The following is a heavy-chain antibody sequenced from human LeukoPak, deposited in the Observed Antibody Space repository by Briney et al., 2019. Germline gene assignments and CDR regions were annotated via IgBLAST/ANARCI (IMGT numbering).Heavy chain of an antibody. V-gene: IGHV4-61*02. CDR3: ARSITIFGVVIARDYYMDV. D-gene: IGHD3-3*01. Sequence: PSQTLSLTCTVSGGSIYGSSYYWSWIRQSAGKGLEWIGRIYTSGSTNYNPSLKSRVTISVDTSKNQFSLELSFVTAADTAVYYCARSITIFGVVIARDYYMDVWGKGTTVTVSS. J-gene: IGHJ6*03. CDR1: GGSIYGSSYY. CDR2: IYTSGST.